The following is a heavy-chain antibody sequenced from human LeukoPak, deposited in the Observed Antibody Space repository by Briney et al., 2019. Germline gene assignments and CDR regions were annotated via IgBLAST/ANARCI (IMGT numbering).Heavy chain of an antibody. Sequence: VGSLRLSCAASGFTFSSYAMSCVRQAPGEGVERVSPISGSGGSTYYADSVKGRLTISRDNSKNTLYLQMNSLRAEDTAVYYCAKPIASRRAFDIWGQGTMVTVSS. J-gene: IGHJ3*02. D-gene: IGHD1-26*01. CDR3: AKPIASRRAFDI. CDR1: GFTFSSYA. CDR2: ISGSGGST. V-gene: IGHV3-23*01.